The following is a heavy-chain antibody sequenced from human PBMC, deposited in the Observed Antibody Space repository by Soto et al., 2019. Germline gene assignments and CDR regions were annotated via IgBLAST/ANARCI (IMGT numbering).Heavy chain of an antibody. D-gene: IGHD1-26*01. CDR2: IYYSGST. CDR1: GGSISSGGYS. V-gene: IGHV4-30-2*03. J-gene: IGHJ5*02. CDR3: ATQEVGGSYVYTFDP. Sequence: SETLSLTCAVSGGSISSGGYSWSWIRQPPGKGLEWIGSIYYSGSTYYNPSLKSRVTISVDTSKNQFSLKLSSVTAADTAVYYCATQEVGGSYVYTFDPWGQGTLVTVSS.